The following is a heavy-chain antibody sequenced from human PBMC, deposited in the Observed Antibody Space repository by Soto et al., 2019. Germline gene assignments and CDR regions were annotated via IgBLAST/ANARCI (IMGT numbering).Heavy chain of an antibody. CDR2: IYHSGTT. V-gene: IGHV4-31*03. CDR1: GGSISSGHYY. J-gene: IGHJ4*02. CDR3: ARVLGDHEEGQFDC. D-gene: IGHD2-21*02. Sequence: QVHLQESGPGLVKPSQTLSLTCRVSGGSISSGHYYWSWIRQHPGKALEWLGIIYHSGTTSYNPSLEGRITISADSSDNQFSLNLTSATAADTAMYYCARVLGDHEEGQFDCWGQGTLVTVSS.